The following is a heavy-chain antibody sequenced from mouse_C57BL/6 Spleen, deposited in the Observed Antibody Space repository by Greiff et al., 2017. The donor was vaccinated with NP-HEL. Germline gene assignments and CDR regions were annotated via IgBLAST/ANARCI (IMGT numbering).Heavy chain of an antibody. D-gene: IGHD1-1*01. J-gene: IGHJ4*01. Sequence: QVQLQQPGAELVKPGASVKVSCKASGYTFTSYWMHWVKQRPGQGLEWIGRIHPSDSVTNYNQKFKGKATLTVDKSSSPAYMQLSSLTSEDSAVYYCAISHITTVVPYAMDYWGQGTSVTVAS. CDR3: AISHITTVVPYAMDY. CDR2: IHPSDSVT. CDR1: GYTFTSYW. V-gene: IGHV1-74*01.